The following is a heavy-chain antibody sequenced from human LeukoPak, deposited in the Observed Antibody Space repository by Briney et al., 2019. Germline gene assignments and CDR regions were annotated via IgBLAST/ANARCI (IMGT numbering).Heavy chain of an antibody. D-gene: IGHD5-18*01. CDR3: ARGFSYGPYFDY. J-gene: IGHJ4*02. CDR1: GGTCSSYA. CDR2: IIPIFGTA. V-gene: IGHV1-69*13. Sequence: SVKVSCKASGGTCSSYAISWVRQAPGQGHEWMGGIIPIFGTANYAQKFQGRVTITADESTSTAYMELSSLRSEDTAVYYCARGFSYGPYFDYWGQGTLVTVSS.